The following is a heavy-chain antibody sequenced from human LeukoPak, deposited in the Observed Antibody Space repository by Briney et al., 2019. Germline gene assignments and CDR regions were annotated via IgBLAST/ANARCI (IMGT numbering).Heavy chain of an antibody. J-gene: IGHJ4*02. Sequence: SETLSLTCTVSGGSISSYYWSWIRQPPGKGLEWIGYIYYSGSTNYNPSLKSRVTISVDTSKNQFSLKLSSVTADDTAVYYCARVERSSGWYLYYWGQGTLVTVSS. CDR1: GGSISSYY. CDR3: ARVERSSGWYLYY. V-gene: IGHV4-59*01. CDR2: IYYSGST. D-gene: IGHD6-19*01.